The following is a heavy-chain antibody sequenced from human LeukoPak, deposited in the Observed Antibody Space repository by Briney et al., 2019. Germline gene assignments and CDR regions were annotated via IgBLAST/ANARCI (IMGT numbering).Heavy chain of an antibody. J-gene: IGHJ4*02. Sequence: GGSLRLSCAASGFTVSSNYMSWVRQAPGKGLEWVSVIYSGGSTYYADSVKGRFTISRDNSKNTLYLQMNSLRAEDTAVYYCAKGNRAAAGKGTNFDYWGQGTLVTVSS. CDR2: IYSGGST. CDR3: AKGNRAAAGKGTNFDY. CDR1: GFTVSSNY. D-gene: IGHD6-13*01. V-gene: IGHV3-66*01.